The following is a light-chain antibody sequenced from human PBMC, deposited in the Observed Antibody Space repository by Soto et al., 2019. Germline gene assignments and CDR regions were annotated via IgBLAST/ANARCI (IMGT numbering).Light chain of an antibody. Sequence: QTMVTQPPSASGTPGQRVTISCSGSSSNIGSNYVYWYQQLPGTAPKLLIYRNNQRPSGVPDRFSGSKSGTSASLAISGLRSEDEADYYCAAWDDSLSGPWVFGGGTQLTVL. V-gene: IGLV1-47*01. J-gene: IGLJ3*02. CDR2: RNN. CDR3: AAWDDSLSGPWV. CDR1: SSNIGSNY.